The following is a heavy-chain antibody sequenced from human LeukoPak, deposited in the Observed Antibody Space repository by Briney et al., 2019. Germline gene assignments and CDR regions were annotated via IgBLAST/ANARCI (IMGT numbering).Heavy chain of an antibody. Sequence: GGSLRLSCAASGFTFSSYAMSWVRQAPGKGLEWVSAISGSGGSTYYADSVKGRFTISRDNSKSTLYLQMNSLRAEGTAVYYCAKDPNTAMVPDFDYWGQGTLVTVSS. V-gene: IGHV3-23*01. D-gene: IGHD5-18*01. J-gene: IGHJ4*02. CDR2: ISGSGGST. CDR3: AKDPNTAMVPDFDY. CDR1: GFTFSSYA.